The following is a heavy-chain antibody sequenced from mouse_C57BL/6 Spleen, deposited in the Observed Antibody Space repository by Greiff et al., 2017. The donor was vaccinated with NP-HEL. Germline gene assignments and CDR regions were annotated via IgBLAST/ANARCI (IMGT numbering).Heavy chain of an antibody. V-gene: IGHV5-17*01. D-gene: IGHD2-4*01. CDR1: GFTFSDYG. Sequence: EVQLQESGGGLVKPGGSLKLSCAASGFTFSDYGMHWVRQAPEKGLEWVAYISSGSSTIYYADTVKGRFTISRDNAKNTLFLQMTSLRSEDTAMYYCASRLRLYAMDYWGQGTSVTVSS. CDR2: ISSGSSTI. CDR3: ASRLRLYAMDY. J-gene: IGHJ4*01.